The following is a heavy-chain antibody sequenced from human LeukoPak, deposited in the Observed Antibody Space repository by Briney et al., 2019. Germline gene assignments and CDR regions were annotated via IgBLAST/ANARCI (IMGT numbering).Heavy chain of an antibody. D-gene: IGHD3-22*01. CDR3: ASVDYGSSGYSGAFDI. V-gene: IGHV1-69*05. J-gene: IGHJ3*02. CDR1: GGTFSSYA. Sequence: GASVKVSCKASGGTFSSYAISWVRQAPGQGLEWMGGIIPIFGTANYAQKFQGRVTITTDESTSTAYMELSSLRSEDTAVYYCASVDYGSSGYSGAFDIWGQGTMVTVSS. CDR2: IIPIFGTA.